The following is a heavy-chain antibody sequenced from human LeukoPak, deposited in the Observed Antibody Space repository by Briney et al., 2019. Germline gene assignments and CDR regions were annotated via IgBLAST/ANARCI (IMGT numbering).Heavy chain of an antibody. CDR1: GGSISSGGYS. CDR2: IYYSGST. J-gene: IGHJ4*02. D-gene: IGHD4-17*01. V-gene: IGHV4-61*08. CDR3: ARLPAEHDYGDYRFDY. Sequence: PSETLSLTYAVSGGSISSGGYSWSWIRQPPGKGLEWIGYIYYSGSTNYNPSLKSRVTISVDTSKNQFSLKLSSVTAADTAVYYCARLPAEHDYGDYRFDYWGQGTLVTVSS.